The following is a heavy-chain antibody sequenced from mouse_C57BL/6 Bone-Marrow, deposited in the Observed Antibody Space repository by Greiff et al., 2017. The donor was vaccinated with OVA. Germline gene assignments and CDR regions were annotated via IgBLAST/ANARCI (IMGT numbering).Heavy chain of an antibody. CDR1: GFSLTRYG. CDR2: IWGVGST. CDR3: ARSQLGRDYAMDY. J-gene: IGHJ4*01. V-gene: IGHV2-6*01. Sequence: VAPSQSLSITCTVSGFSLTRYGVDWVRQSPGKGLEWLGVIWGVGSTNYNSALKSRLSISKDNSKSQVFLKMNSLQTDDTAMYYCARSQLGRDYAMDYWGQGTSVTVSS. D-gene: IGHD4-1*02.